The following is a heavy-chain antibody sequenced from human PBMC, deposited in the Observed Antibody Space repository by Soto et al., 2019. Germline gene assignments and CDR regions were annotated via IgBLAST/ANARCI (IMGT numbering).Heavy chain of an antibody. CDR1: GFSLSTSGVG. V-gene: IGHV2-5*02. D-gene: IGHD3-10*01. J-gene: IGHJ4*02. Sequence: QITLKESGPPLVKPTQTLTLTCTFSGFSLSTSGVGVGWIRQPPGKALEWLALIYWDDDKRYSPSLKSRLTIPKDTPKTRGALKSTTMDPGATAPYYCAHGIWFGGGGGGGFDYWGQGTLVTVSS. CDR2: IYWDDDK. CDR3: AHGIWFGGGGGGGFDY.